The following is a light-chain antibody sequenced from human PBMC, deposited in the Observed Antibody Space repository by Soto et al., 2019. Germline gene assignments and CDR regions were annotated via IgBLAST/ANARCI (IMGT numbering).Light chain of an antibody. Sequence: EIVMTQSPATLSVSPGERATLSCRASQSVSSNLAWYQQKPGQAPRLLIYGASTRATGIPARFRGSGSGTEFTLTISSLQSEDFAVYDCQQYNNWPLYTCGQGTKLEIK. CDR2: GAS. CDR1: QSVSSN. CDR3: QQYNNWPLYT. V-gene: IGKV3-15*01. J-gene: IGKJ2*01.